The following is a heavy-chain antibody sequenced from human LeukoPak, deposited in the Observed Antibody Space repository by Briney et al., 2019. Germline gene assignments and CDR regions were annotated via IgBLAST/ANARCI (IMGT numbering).Heavy chain of an antibody. CDR1: GASIFGSY. CDR2: IYYTGDS. D-gene: IGHD6-6*01. Sequence: PSETLSLTGTVSGASIFGSYWSWIRQPPGKGLEWIGYIYYTGDSNYNPSLKSRATISLDTSRSQFSLMLSSVTAADTAIYYCARHSFARPFDSWGQGTLVTVSS. CDR3: ARHSFARPFDS. J-gene: IGHJ4*02. V-gene: IGHV4-59*08.